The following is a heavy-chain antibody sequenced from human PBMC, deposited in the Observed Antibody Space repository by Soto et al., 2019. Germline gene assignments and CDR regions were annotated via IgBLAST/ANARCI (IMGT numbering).Heavy chain of an antibody. CDR2: IYYSGST. CDR1: GGSVSSGSYY. V-gene: IGHV4-61*01. Sequence: SETLSLTCTVSGGSVSSGSYYWSWIRQPPGKGLEWIGDIYYSGSTNYNPSLKSRVTISVDTSKNQFSLKLSSVTAADTAVYYCARGKRNWGQGTLVTVSS. J-gene: IGHJ4*02. CDR3: ARGKRN.